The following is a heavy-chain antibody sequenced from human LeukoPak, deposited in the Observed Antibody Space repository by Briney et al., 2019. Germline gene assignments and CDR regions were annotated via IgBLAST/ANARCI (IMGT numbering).Heavy chain of an antibody. CDR1: GYSISSGYY. CDR2: IYHSGST. J-gene: IGHJ4*02. Sequence: SETLSLTCAVSGYSISSGYYWGWIRQPPGRGLEWIGSIYHSGSTYYNPSLKSRVTISGDTSKNQFSLKLSSVTASDTAVYYCARHPGPRYFDYWGQGTLVTVFS. D-gene: IGHD1-14*01. CDR3: ARHPGPRYFDY. V-gene: IGHV4-38-2*01.